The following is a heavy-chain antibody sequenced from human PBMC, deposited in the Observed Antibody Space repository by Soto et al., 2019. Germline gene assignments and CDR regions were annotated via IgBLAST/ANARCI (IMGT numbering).Heavy chain of an antibody. V-gene: IGHV1-3*01. Sequence: ASVKVCCKASGDTFTSYFRHGVRQAPGQRPEWMGWINAGDGNTKYSLKFLGRVTITRDTSAGTAYMEMSSLRSEDTAVYYCARGLRGGDADWFDPWGQGTLVTVSS. CDR2: INAGDGNT. CDR1: GDTFTSYF. CDR3: ARGLRGGDADWFDP. D-gene: IGHD2-21*02. J-gene: IGHJ5*02.